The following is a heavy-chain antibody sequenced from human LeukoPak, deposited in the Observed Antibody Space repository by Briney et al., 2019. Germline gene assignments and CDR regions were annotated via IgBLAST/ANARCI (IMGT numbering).Heavy chain of an antibody. CDR2: TRNKANSYTT. V-gene: IGHV3-72*01. CDR1: RFSFSDYY. Sequence: GGSLRLSCTDSRFSFSDYYMSWIRQAPGKGLEWVGRTRNKANSYTTEYAASVKGRFTISRDDSKNSLYLQMNSLKTEDTAVYYCALLLGYCSGGSCYGNYWGQGTLVTVSS. CDR3: ALLLGYCSGGSCYGNY. J-gene: IGHJ4*02. D-gene: IGHD2-15*01.